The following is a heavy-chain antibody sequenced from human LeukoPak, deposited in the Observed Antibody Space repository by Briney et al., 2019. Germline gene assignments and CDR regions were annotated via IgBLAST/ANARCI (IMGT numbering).Heavy chain of an antibody. CDR2: ISGSGGST. Sequence: GGSLRLSCAASGFTFSMCAMNWVRQAPGKGLEWVSAISGSGGSTYYADSVKGRFTISRDNSKNTLYLQMNSLRAEDTAVYYCVWVLTTVTHRDYWGQGTLVTVSS. CDR3: VWVLTTVTHRDY. CDR1: GFTFSMCA. V-gene: IGHV3-23*01. J-gene: IGHJ4*02. D-gene: IGHD4-17*01.